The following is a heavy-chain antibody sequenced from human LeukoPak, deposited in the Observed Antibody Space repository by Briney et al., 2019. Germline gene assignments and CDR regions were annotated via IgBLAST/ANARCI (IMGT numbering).Heavy chain of an antibody. CDR1: GFTFSSYG. CDR2: IRYDGSNK. CDR3: AKEPPYYGSGSYPFDY. V-gene: IGHV3-30*02. J-gene: IGHJ4*02. Sequence: GGSLRLSCAASGFTFSSYGMHWVRQAPGKGLEWVTFIRYDGSNKYYADSVKGRFTISRDNSKNTLYLQMNSLRAEDMAVYYCAKEPPYYGSGSYPFDYWGQGTLVTVSS. D-gene: IGHD3-10*01.